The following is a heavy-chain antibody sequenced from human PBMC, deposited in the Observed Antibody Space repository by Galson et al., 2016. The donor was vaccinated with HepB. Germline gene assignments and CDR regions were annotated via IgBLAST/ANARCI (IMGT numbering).Heavy chain of an antibody. Sequence: SCKASGYTFTSYDIHWVRQAPGQGLEWMGWKNPNSGYTGYAQKFQGRVTMTRNTSISTVLMELSSLRSEDTAVYYCARNTPGHDAFDIWGQGTMVTVSS. D-gene: IGHD1-1*01. J-gene: IGHJ3*02. CDR2: KNPNSGYT. CDR3: ARNTPGHDAFDI. CDR1: GYTFTSYD. V-gene: IGHV1-8*01.